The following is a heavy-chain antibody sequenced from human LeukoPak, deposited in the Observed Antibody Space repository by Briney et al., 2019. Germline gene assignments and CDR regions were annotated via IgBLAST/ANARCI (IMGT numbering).Heavy chain of an antibody. Sequence: PGGSLRLSCAASGFTFSSYEMNWVRQAPGKGLEWVSYISSSGSTIYYADAVKGRFTISRDNAKNSLYLQMNSLRAEDTAVYYCASATYYYDSSGYHWGQGTLVTVSS. CDR3: ASATYYYDSSGYH. CDR1: GFTFSSYE. CDR2: ISSSGSTI. D-gene: IGHD3-22*01. J-gene: IGHJ4*02. V-gene: IGHV3-48*03.